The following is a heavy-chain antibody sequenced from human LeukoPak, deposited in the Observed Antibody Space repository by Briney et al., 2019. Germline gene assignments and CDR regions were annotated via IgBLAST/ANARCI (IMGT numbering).Heavy chain of an antibody. D-gene: IGHD1-7*01. CDR3: ARGMKVRNYYYYYYMDV. CDR2: ISSSGNTI. Sequence: MTGGSLRLSCAASGFIFSDYYMSWIRQAPGKGLEWVSYISSSGNTIYYTDSVKGRFTISRDNAKNSLYLQMNSLRAEDTAVYYCARGMKVRNYYYYYYMDVWGKGTTVTVSS. CDR1: GFIFSDYY. J-gene: IGHJ6*03. V-gene: IGHV3-11*01.